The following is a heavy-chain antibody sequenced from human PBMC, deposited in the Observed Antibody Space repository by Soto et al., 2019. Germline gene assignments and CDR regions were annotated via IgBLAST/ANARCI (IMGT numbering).Heavy chain of an antibody. Sequence: SLTCTVSGGSISSGGYYWSWIRQHPGKGLEWIGYIYYSGSTYYNPSLKSRVTISVDTSKKQFSLKLSSVTAADTAVYYCARVSLRFNWFDPWGQGTLVTVSS. CDR2: IYYSGST. V-gene: IGHV4-31*03. J-gene: IGHJ5*02. D-gene: IGHD5-12*01. CDR3: ARVSLRFNWFDP. CDR1: GGSISSGGYY.